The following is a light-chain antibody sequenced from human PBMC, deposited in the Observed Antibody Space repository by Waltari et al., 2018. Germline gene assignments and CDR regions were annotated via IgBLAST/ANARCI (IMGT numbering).Light chain of an antibody. V-gene: IGKV3-15*01. J-gene: IGKJ2*01. CDR3: HQYNDGPPFN. CDR2: GAS. CDR1: QSVTTN. Sequence: EIVMTQSPATLSVSAGERAIPPCRASQSVTTNLAWYQQKPGQAPRLLIYGASTRATDIPARFSGSGSGTEFTLTISSLQSEDFAVYYCHQYNDGPPFNFGQGTKLEIK.